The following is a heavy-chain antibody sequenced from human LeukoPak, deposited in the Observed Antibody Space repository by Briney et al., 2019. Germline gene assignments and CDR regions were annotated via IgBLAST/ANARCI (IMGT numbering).Heavy chain of an antibody. CDR1: GFTFSSYA. D-gene: IGHD4-23*01. V-gene: IGHV3-30*14. J-gene: IGHJ3*02. Sequence: PGRSLRLSCAASGFTFSSYAMHWVRQAPGKGLEWVAVISYDGSNKYYADSVKGRFTISRDNSKNTLYLQMNSLRAEDTAVYYCARESRLYGGSAFDIWGQGTMVTVSS. CDR2: ISYDGSNK. CDR3: ARESRLYGGSAFDI.